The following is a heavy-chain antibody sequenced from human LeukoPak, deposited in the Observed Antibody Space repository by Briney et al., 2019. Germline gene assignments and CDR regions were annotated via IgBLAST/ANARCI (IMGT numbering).Heavy chain of an antibody. D-gene: IGHD6-6*01. Sequence: SETLSLTCTVSGGSISSSSYYWGWIRQPPGKGLEWIGSIYYSGSTYYNPSLKSRVTISVDTSKNQFSLQLNSVTPEDTAVYYCARDPEEYSSPLFDYWGQGTLVTVSS. J-gene: IGHJ4*02. CDR3: ARDPEEYSSPLFDY. CDR2: IYYSGST. V-gene: IGHV4-39*07. CDR1: GGSISSSSYY.